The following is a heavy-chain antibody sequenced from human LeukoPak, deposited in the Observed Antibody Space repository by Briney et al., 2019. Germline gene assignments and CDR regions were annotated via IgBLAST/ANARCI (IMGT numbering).Heavy chain of an antibody. D-gene: IGHD3-16*01. CDR2: ISGGGGST. Sequence: PGGSLRLSCGASDFTFSTYGISWVPQAPGNGLEWVSSISGGGGSTYYADSVKGRFTISRDNAKNSLYLQMNSLRAEDTAVYYCARDQGGVGYWGQGTLVTVSS. J-gene: IGHJ4*02. V-gene: IGHV3-23*01. CDR3: ARDQGGVGY. CDR1: DFTFSTYG.